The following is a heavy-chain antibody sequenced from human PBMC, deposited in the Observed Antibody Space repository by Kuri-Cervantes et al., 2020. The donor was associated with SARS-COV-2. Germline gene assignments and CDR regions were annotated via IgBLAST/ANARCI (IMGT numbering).Heavy chain of an antibody. J-gene: IGHJ4*02. CDR2: IYYSGST. V-gene: IGHV4-59*01. D-gene: IGHD1-26*01. CDR1: GGSFSGYY. Sequence: SETLSLTCAVYGGSFSGYYWSWIRQPPGKGLEWIGYIYYSGSTNYNPSLKSRVTISVDTSKNQFSLKLSSVTAADTAVYYCARDQRRYRANDAPYDFWGQGTLVTVSS. CDR3: ARDQRRYRANDAPYDF.